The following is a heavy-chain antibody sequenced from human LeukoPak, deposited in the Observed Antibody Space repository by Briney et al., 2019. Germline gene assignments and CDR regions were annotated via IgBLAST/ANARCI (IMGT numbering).Heavy chain of an antibody. J-gene: IGHJ6*03. D-gene: IGHD4-17*01. CDR3: ARGPSHYMTTVYYYYYMDV. CDR2: IKQDGSEK. CDR1: GFTFSSYW. V-gene: IGHV3-7*01. Sequence: PGGSLRLSCAASGFTFSSYWMSWVRQAPGKGLAWVDNIKQDGSEKYSVDSVKGRFTISRDNAKNSLYLQMNSLRAEDTAVYYCARGPSHYMTTVYYYYYMDVWGKGTTVTVSS.